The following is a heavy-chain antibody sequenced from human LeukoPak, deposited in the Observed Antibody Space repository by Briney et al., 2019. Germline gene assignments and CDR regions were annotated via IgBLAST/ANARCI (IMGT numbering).Heavy chain of an antibody. CDR2: IKPDSGDT. D-gene: IGHD1-1*01. V-gene: IGHV1-2*02. CDR3: ARAREESTGNYDAFDI. Sequence: VSVKVSCKASGYTFTGHHMHWVRQAPGQGLEWMGWIKPDSGDTNYAQRFHGRVTMTRDKSITTAYMELSRVRYDDTAVYYCARAREESTGNYDAFDIWGQGTMVTVSS. J-gene: IGHJ3*02. CDR1: GYTFTGHH.